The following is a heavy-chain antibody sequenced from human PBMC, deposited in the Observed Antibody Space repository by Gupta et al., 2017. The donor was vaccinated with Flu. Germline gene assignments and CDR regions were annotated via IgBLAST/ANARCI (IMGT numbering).Heavy chain of an antibody. CDR3: AHYYGSWSLFYYYYGRDV. CDR1: GFSLSTSGVG. J-gene: IGHJ6*02. D-gene: IGHD3-10*01. Sequence: QITLKESGPTLVNPTQTLTLTCTFSGFSLSTSGVGVGWIRQLPGKALEWLALIYWNDDKRYSPSLKSRLTITKDTSKNQVVLTMTNMDPVDTATYYCAHYYGSWSLFYYYYGRDVWGQGTTVTVAS. V-gene: IGHV2-5*01. CDR2: IYWNDDK.